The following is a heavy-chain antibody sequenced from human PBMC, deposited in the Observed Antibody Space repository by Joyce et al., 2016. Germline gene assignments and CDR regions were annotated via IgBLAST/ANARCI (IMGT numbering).Heavy chain of an antibody. CDR1: GGSISSVSYY. V-gene: IGHV4-61*02. J-gene: IGHJ4*02. CDR2: IFTNEST. Sequence: QVHLQESGPGLVKPSQTLSLTCTVSGGSISSVSYYWSWVRQPAGKGLEWIGRIFTNESTNYNPPLKSRVTISGDTSRNRFSLKLTSVTDADTAVYYCARVGRTGTKAGGFDSWGQGTLVTVSS. CDR3: ARVGRTGTKAGGFDS. D-gene: IGHD1-7*01.